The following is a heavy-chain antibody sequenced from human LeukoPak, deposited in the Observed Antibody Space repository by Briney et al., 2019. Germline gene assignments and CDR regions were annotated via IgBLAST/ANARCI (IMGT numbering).Heavy chain of an antibody. D-gene: IGHD6-19*01. V-gene: IGHV4-31*03. CDR3: ATPGYSSGWYYFDY. CDR2: IYYSGST. J-gene: IGHJ4*02. CDR1: GGSISSGGYY. Sequence: SETLSLTSTVSGGSISSGGYYWSWIRPHPGKGLEWIGYIYYSGSTYYNPSLKSRVTISVDTSKNQFSLKLSSVTAADTAVYYCATPGYSSGWYYFDYWGQGTLVTVSS.